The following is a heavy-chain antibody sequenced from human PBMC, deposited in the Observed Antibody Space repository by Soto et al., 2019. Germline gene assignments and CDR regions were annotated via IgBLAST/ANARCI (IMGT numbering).Heavy chain of an antibody. V-gene: IGHV1-8*01. J-gene: IGHJ5*02. CDR2: MNPNSGNT. D-gene: IGHD3-3*01. Sequence: ASLKVSCKASGYTFTIYDINWVLQATGQGLEWMGWMNPNSGNTGYAQKFQGRVTMTRNTSISTAYMELSSLRSEDTAVYFCARDWRGAEGFDPWGQGTLVTVSS. CDR1: GYTFTIYD. CDR3: ARDWRGAEGFDP.